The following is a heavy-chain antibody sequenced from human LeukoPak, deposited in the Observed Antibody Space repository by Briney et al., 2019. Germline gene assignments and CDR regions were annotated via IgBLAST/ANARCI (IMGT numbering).Heavy chain of an antibody. D-gene: IGHD3-22*01. CDR1: GYSISSGYY. CDR2: INHSGSI. V-gene: IGHV4-38-2*02. Sequence: SGTLSLTCTVSGYSISSGYYWGWIRQPPGKGLEWIGEINHSGSINYNPSLKSRLTISVDTSKNQFSLKLTSVTAADTAFYYCARGLPDYYDSSGINYWGQGTLVTVSS. CDR3: ARGLPDYYDSSGINY. J-gene: IGHJ4*02.